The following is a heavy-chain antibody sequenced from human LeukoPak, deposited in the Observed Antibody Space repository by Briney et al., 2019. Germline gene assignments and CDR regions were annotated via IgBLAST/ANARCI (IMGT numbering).Heavy chain of an antibody. D-gene: IGHD3-10*01. CDR3: AREGSGYYFDY. Sequence: GGSLRLSCAASGFTFSSYAMHWVRRAPGKGLEWVAVISYDGSNKYYADSVKGRFTISRDNSKNTLYLQMNSLRAEDTAVYYCAREGSGYYFDYWGQGTLVTVSS. CDR1: GFTFSSYA. J-gene: IGHJ4*02. V-gene: IGHV3-30*04. CDR2: ISYDGSNK.